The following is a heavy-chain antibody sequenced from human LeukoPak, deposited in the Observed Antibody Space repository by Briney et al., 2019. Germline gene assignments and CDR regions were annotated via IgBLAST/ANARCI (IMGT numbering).Heavy chain of an antibody. CDR1: GFTFSSYG. CDR2: ISSSGSTI. CDR3: ARDLLSTAHYYGMDV. Sequence: PGRSLRLSCAASGFTFSSYGMHWVRQAPGKGLEWVSYISSSGSTIYYADSVKGRFTISRDNAKNSLYLQMNSLRAEDTAVYYCARDLLSTAHYYGMDVWGQGTTVTVSS. D-gene: IGHD2-21*01. V-gene: IGHV3-48*04. J-gene: IGHJ6*02.